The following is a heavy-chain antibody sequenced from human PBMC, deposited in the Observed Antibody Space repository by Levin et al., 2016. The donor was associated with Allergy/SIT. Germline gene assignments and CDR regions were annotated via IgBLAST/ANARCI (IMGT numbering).Heavy chain of an antibody. CDR1: GFTFSSYG. Sequence: GGSLRLSCAASGFTFSSYGMHWVRQAPGKGLEWVAVISYDGSNKYYADSVKGRFTISRDNSKNTLYLQMNSLRAEDTAVYYCAKSGPDNGSGSSLYGMDVWGQGTTVTVSS. J-gene: IGHJ6*02. CDR3: AKSGPDNGSGSSLYGMDV. CDR2: ISYDGSNK. V-gene: IGHV3-30*18. D-gene: IGHD3-10*01.